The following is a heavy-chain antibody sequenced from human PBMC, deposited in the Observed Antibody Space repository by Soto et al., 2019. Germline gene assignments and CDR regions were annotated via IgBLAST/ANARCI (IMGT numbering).Heavy chain of an antibody. Sequence: ASVKVSCKASGYTLSSYYMHWVRQAPGQGLEWMGIINTSGGSTTYAQKFQGRVTMTRDTSISTAYMELSRLRSDDTAVYYCARAVGSGSYYNNRNNWFDPWGQGTLVTVSS. CDR3: ARAVGSGSYYNNRNNWFDP. CDR2: INTSGGST. D-gene: IGHD3-10*01. V-gene: IGHV1-46*01. CDR1: GYTLSSYY. J-gene: IGHJ5*02.